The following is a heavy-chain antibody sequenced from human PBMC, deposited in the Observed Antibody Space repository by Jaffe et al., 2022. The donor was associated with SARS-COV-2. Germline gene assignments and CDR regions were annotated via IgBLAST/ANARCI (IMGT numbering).Heavy chain of an antibody. CDR3: ARARGDRGYSYGHEFPSYFDY. Sequence: QVQLVESGGGVVQPGRSLRLSCAASGFTFSSYGMHWVRQAPGKGLEWVAVIWYDGSNKYYADSVKGRFTISRDNSKNTLYLQMNSLRAEDTAVYYCARARGDRGYSYGHEFPSYFDYWGQGTLVTVSS. J-gene: IGHJ4*02. CDR2: IWYDGSNK. V-gene: IGHV3-33*01. CDR1: GFTFSSYG. D-gene: IGHD5-18*01.